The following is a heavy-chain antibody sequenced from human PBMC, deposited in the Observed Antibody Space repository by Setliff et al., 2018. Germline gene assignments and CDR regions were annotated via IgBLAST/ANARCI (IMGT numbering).Heavy chain of an antibody. CDR2: ISPYYGRT. CDR3: VREGVDSRSSTDYRYYMDV. J-gene: IGHJ6*03. D-gene: IGHD3-22*01. V-gene: IGHV1-18*01. CDR1: GYSFSVFG. Sequence: ASVKVSCKTSGYSFSVFGISWVRQAPGQGLEWMGWISPYYGRTDYAQKFQGRVTVTTDTSTSTAYMELRSLRSEDTAVYYCVREGVDSRSSTDYRYYMDVWGKGTTVTVSS.